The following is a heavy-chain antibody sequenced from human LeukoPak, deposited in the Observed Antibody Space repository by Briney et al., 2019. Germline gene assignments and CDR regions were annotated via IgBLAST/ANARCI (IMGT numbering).Heavy chain of an antibody. J-gene: IGHJ4*02. CDR2: INSDGGST. CDR1: GXTFSSYW. V-gene: IGHV3-74*01. CDR3: ARASEYQLPFPY. Sequence: GGSLRLSCAASGXTFSSYWMHWVRQAPGKGLVWVSRINSDGGSTSYADSVKGRFTISRDNAKNTLYLQMNSLRAEDTAVYYCARASEYQLPFPYWGQGTLVTVSS. D-gene: IGHD2-2*01.